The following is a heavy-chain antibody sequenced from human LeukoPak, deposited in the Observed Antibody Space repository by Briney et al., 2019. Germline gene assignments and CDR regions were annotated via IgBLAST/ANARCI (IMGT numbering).Heavy chain of an antibody. CDR1: GYTFTGYY. Sequence: ASVKVSCKASGYTFTGYYMHWVRQAPGQGLEWMGWINPNSGGTNYAQKVQGWVTMTRDTSISTAYMELSRLRSDDPAVYYCAREDSSSWYWFDPWGQGTLVTVSS. CDR3: AREDSSSWYWFDP. CDR2: INPNSGGT. V-gene: IGHV1-2*04. J-gene: IGHJ5*02. D-gene: IGHD6-13*01.